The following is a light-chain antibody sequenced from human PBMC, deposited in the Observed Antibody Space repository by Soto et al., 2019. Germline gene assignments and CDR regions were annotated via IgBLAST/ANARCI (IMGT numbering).Light chain of an antibody. CDR1: SIDVGAYNY. CDR3: SSYASSSSWV. V-gene: IGLV2-14*01. CDR2: EVS. J-gene: IGLJ3*02. Sequence: QSALTQPASVSGSPGQSIAISCTGSSIDVGAYNYVSWYQQHPGKAPKLLIYEVSYRPSGVSNRFSGSKSGNTASLTISGLQAEDEADYYCSSYASSSSWVFGGGTKVTVL.